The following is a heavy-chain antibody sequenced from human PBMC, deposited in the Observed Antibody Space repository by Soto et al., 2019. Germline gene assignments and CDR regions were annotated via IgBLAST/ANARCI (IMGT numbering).Heavy chain of an antibody. CDR1: GGSISSSSYY. Sequence: PSETLSLTCTVSGGSISSSSYYWGWIRQPPGKGLEWIGSIYYSGSTYYNPSLKSRVTISVDTSKNQFSLKLSSVPAADTAVYYCARSSGWYNNWFDPWGQGTQVTVSS. J-gene: IGHJ5*02. D-gene: IGHD6-19*01. CDR2: IYYSGST. CDR3: ARSSGWYNNWFDP. V-gene: IGHV4-39*01.